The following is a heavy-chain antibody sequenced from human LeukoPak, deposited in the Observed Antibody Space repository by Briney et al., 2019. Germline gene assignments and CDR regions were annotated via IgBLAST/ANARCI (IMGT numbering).Heavy chain of an antibody. J-gene: IGHJ3*02. CDR2: IYTDVSTT. D-gene: IGHD3-10*01. CDR3: ARAYRGGAFDI. V-gene: IGHV3-74*01. CDR1: GFTSSHYW. Sequence: GGSLRLSCAASGFTSSHYWMHWVRQAPGKGLLWLSRIYTDVSTTSYADSVRGRFTISRDNAGNTLYLQMNSLRPEDTAVYYCARAYRGGAFDIRGQGTMVTVSS.